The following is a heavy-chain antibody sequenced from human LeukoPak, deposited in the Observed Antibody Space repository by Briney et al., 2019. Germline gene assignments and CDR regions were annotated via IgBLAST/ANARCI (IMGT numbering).Heavy chain of an antibody. CDR1: GGTFSSYT. CDR3: ARVDGYSYGGNFDY. V-gene: IGHV1-69*02. CDR2: IIPMLGIS. J-gene: IGHJ4*02. Sequence: SSVKVSCKASGGTFSSYTISWVRQAPGQGLELMGRIIPMLGISNYAQKFQGRVTMTRNNSISTAYMELSSLNSEDTAVYYCARVDGYSYGGNFDYWGQGTLVTVSS. D-gene: IGHD5-18*01.